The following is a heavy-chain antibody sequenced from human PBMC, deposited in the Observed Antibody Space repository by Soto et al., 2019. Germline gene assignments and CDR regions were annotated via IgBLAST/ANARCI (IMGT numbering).Heavy chain of an antibody. CDR2: IYYSGST. CDR1: GGSISSYY. CDR3: ARLRGSGSYYKGGFDP. J-gene: IGHJ5*02. V-gene: IGHV4-59*08. Sequence: ASETLSLTCTVSGGSISSYYWSWIRQPPGKGLEWIGYIYYSGSTNYNPSLKSRVTISVDTSKNQFSLKLSSVTAADTAVYYCARLRGSGSYYKGGFDPWGQGTLVTVSS. D-gene: IGHD3-10*01.